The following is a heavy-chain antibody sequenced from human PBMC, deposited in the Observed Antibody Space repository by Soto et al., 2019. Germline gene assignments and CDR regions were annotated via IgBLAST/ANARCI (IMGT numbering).Heavy chain of an antibody. CDR2: VWKDGSNR. Sequence: PGGSLRLSCAASGITFSDYGMHWVRQAPGKGLEWVAGVWKDGSNRYYVDSVKGRFTISRDNSKNTLCLQMNSLRDEDTAVYYCAKVPRGSNFGYYNFWGQGTLVTVS. D-gene: IGHD5-18*01. CDR3: AKVPRGSNFGYYNF. J-gene: IGHJ4*02. CDR1: GITFSDYG. V-gene: IGHV3-30*02.